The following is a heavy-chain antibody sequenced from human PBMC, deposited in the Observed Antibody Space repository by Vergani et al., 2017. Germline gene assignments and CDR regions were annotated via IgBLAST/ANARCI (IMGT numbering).Heavy chain of an antibody. V-gene: IGHV4-39*01. D-gene: IGHD2-21*02. CDR1: GDSISSSSYY. J-gene: IGHJ6*03. CDR3: ARQQSDPYYYYYMDV. CDR2: VYYSWDT. Sequence: QLQLQESGPGLVKPSETLSLTCTVSGDSISSSSYYWGWIRQPPGKGLEWIGSVYYSWDTNYNPSLESRVTISIDRSMNQFSLKLNSVTAADTAVYYCARQQSDPYYYYYMDVWGTGTRVTVSS.